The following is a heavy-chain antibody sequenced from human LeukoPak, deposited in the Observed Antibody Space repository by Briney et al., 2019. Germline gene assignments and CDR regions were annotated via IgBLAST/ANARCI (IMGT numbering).Heavy chain of an antibody. D-gene: IGHD4-17*01. CDR3: ARRVPDYGVETFDY. J-gene: IGHJ4*02. CDR1: GYSFTNYW. Sequence: GESLKISCKGSGYSFTNYWIAWVRQMPGKDLEWMGIIYPGDSDTTYSPSFQGQVTISVDKSISTAYLQWSSLKASDTAMYYCARRVPDYGVETFDYRGQGTLVTVSS. V-gene: IGHV5-51*01. CDR2: IYPGDSDT.